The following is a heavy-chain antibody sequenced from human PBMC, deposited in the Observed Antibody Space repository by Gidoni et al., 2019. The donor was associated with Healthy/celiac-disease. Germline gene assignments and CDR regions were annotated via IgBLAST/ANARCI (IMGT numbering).Heavy chain of an antibody. CDR1: VFTFSSYG. CDR2: ISYDGSNK. V-gene: IGHV3-30*03. D-gene: IGHD1-7*01. Sequence: QVQLVESGGGVVQPGRSLRLSCAASVFTFSSYGMPWVRQAPGKGLEWMAVISYDGSNKYYADSVKGRFTISRDNSKNTLYLQMNSLRAEDTAVYYCAREGTMLDYWGQGTLVTVSS. J-gene: IGHJ4*02. CDR3: AREGTMLDY.